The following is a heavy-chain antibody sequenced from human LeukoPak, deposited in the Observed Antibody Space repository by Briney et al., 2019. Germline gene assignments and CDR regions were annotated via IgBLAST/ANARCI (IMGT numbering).Heavy chain of an antibody. CDR1: GYTFTGYY. D-gene: IGHD5-18*01. V-gene: IGHV1-69*05. CDR2: IIPIFGTA. J-gene: IGHJ3*02. Sequence: SVKVSCKASGYTFTGYYMHWVRQAPGQGLEWMGRIIPIFGTANYAQKFQGRVTITTDESTSTAYMELGSLRSEDTAVYYCALKGGIQLHGAFDIWGQGTMVTVSS. CDR3: ALKGGIQLHGAFDI.